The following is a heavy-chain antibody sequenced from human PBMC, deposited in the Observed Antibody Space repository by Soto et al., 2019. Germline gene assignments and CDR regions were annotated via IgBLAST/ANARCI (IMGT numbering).Heavy chain of an antibody. V-gene: IGHV4-4*02. CDR3: AKASAYCRES. J-gene: IGHJ5*02. D-gene: IGHD2-21*01. Sequence: QVQLQESGPGLVKPSGTLSLTCVVSGASISNSHWLSWVRQPPGEGLEWIGEIYHTGSTNYNPSLGSRVTISVDTSKNQIALRMNSVAAADPTVYSCAKASAYCRESWGPGTLVTVS. CDR1: GASISNSHW. CDR2: IYHTGST.